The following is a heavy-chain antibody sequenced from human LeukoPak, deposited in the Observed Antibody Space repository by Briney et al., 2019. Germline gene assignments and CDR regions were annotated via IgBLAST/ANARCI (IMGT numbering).Heavy chain of an antibody. J-gene: IGHJ4*02. Sequence: GGSLRLSCAASGFSFSNYAMSWVRQAPGKGLEWVSAISGNGGSLYYAVSMKGRFTISRDNSKSELYLQVNSLTAEDTAVYYCAKRDAYDSSGFSPLFDHWGQGTLVTVSS. V-gene: IGHV3-23*01. CDR1: GFSFSNYA. CDR2: ISGNGGSL. CDR3: AKRDAYDSSGFSPLFDH. D-gene: IGHD3-22*01.